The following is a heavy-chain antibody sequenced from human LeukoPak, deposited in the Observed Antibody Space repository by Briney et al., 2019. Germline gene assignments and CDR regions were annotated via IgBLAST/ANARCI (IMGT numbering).Heavy chain of an antibody. CDR1: GFTFDDYG. V-gene: IGHV3-20*04. J-gene: IGHJ3*02. D-gene: IGHD6-13*01. CDR3: ARLRRAGSSWPNDI. Sequence: PGGSLRLSCAASGFTFDDYGMSWVRQAPGKGLEWVSGINWNGGSTGYADSVKGRFTISRDNAKNSLYLQMNSLRAEDTALYYCARLRRAGSSWPNDIWGQGTMVTVSS. CDR2: INWNGGST.